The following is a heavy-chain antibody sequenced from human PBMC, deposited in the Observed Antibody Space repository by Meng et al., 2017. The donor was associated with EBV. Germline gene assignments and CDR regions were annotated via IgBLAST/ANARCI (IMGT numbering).Heavy chain of an antibody. Sequence: QVQWVQSGAEVKKPGSSGKVSCKTSGGTFRSDAISWVRQAPGQGLEWMGGLIPMSDAPHYAQKFQGRVTITADESTSTHYMDLSGLRSEDTAVYYCASESGRGFTPDYWGQGTLVTVSS. J-gene: IGHJ4*02. CDR1: GGTFRSDA. D-gene: IGHD3-10*01. CDR3: ASESGRGFTPDY. V-gene: IGHV1-69*01. CDR2: LIPMSDAP.